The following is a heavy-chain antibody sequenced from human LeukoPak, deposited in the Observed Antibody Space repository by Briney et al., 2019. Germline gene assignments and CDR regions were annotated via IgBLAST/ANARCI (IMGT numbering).Heavy chain of an antibody. CDR2: VGTSIGAI. D-gene: IGHD2-21*02. V-gene: IGHV3-48*02. CDR3: ARDSSDSYYFDY. CDR1: GFIFSDYS. Sequence: GGSLRLSCVASGFIFSDYSINWVRQAPGKGLEWLSYVGTSIGAISYADSVKGRFIISRDNAQKSLYLQMNSLRDEDTAVYYCARDSSDSYYFDYWGQGTLVTVSS. J-gene: IGHJ4*02.